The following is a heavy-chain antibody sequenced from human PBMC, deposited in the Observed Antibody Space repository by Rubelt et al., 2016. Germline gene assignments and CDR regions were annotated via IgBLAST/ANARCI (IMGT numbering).Heavy chain of an antibody. CDR3: AAGTAAAGIPD. D-gene: IGHD6-13*01. V-gene: IGHV6-1*01. J-gene: IGHJ4*02. CDR1: GDSVSSNSGA. Sequence: QVQLQQSGPGLVEPSQTLSLTCAISGDSVSSNSGAWNWIRQSPSRGLEWLGRTYYRSKWYNDYAVSVKSRITINPETSKNQFSRQLNSVTPEDTAVYYCAAGTAAAGIPDWGQETLVTVSS. CDR2: TYYRSKWYN.